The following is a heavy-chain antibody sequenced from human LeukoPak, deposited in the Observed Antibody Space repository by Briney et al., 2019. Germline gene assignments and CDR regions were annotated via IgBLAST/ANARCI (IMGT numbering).Heavy chain of an antibody. Sequence: PGGSLRLSCSASGFTFSSYAMHWVRQAPGKGLEYVSAISSNGGSTYYAPSVKGRFTISRDNSKTTLYLQMSSLRAADTAVYYCVKDLAVAGVYFDYWGQGTLVTVSS. J-gene: IGHJ4*02. CDR2: ISSNGGST. D-gene: IGHD6-19*01. V-gene: IGHV3-64D*06. CDR3: VKDLAVAGVYFDY. CDR1: GFTFSSYA.